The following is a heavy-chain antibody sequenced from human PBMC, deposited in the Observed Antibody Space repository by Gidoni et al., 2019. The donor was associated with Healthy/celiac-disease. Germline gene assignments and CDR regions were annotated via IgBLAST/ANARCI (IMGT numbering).Heavy chain of an antibody. CDR3: TTRSYSYLQTDY. J-gene: IGHJ4*02. V-gene: IGHV3-15*01. CDR1: CVTFRNAW. D-gene: IGHD1-26*01. CDR2: IKSKTDGGTT. Sequence: EVQLVESGGGLVKPGGSLRLSCAATCVTFRNAWMSWVRQYPGKGLEWVGRIKSKTDGGTTAYAAPVKGIFTISRDDSKHTLYLQMNSLKTEDTAVYYCTTRSYSYLQTDYWGQGTLVTVSS.